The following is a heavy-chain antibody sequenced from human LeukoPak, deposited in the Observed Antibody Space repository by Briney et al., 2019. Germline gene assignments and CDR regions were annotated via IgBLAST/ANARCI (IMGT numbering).Heavy chain of an antibody. CDR1: GGSISSSNYY. CDR2: IYYSGST. V-gene: IGHV4-39*01. CDR3: ARLVCILRREDSLRFDY. D-gene: IGHD3-10*01. Sequence: SETLSLTCTVSGGSISSSNYYWGWIRQPPGKGLECIGSIYYSGSTYYNSSLKSRVTISVDTSKNQFSLKLSSVTAADTAVYYCARLVCILRREDSLRFDYWGQGTLVTVSS. J-gene: IGHJ4*02.